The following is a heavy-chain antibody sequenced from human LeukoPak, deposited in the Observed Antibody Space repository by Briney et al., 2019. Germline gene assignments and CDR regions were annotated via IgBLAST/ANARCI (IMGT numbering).Heavy chain of an antibody. CDR2: IYYSGST. Sequence: SETLSLTCTVSGGSISSSSYYWGWIRQPPGKGLEWIGSIYYSGSTYYNPSLKSRVTISVDTSKNQFSLQLNSVTPEDTAVYYCARGPPKINWNRNIAPGYWGQGTLVTVSS. D-gene: IGHD1/OR15-1a*01. CDR1: GGSISSSSYY. J-gene: IGHJ4*02. CDR3: ARGPPKINWNRNIAPGY. V-gene: IGHV4-39*01.